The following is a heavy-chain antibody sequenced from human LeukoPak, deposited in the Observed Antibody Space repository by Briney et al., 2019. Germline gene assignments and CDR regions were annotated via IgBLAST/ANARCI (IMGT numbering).Heavy chain of an antibody. Sequence: GGSLRLSCAASGFTFSSYAMHWVRQAPGKGLEWVAVISYDGNVKYYADSVKGRFTVSRDDSKITLYLQMHSLRAEDTALYYCARDFSTKYSQDYWGQGTLVTVSS. CDR2: ISYDGNVK. J-gene: IGHJ4*02. V-gene: IGHV3-30-3*01. CDR3: ARDFSTKYSQDY. D-gene: IGHD1-26*01. CDR1: GFTFSSYA.